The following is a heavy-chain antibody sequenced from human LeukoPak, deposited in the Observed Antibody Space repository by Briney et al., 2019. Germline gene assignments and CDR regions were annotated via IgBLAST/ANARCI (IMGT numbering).Heavy chain of an antibody. V-gene: IGHV4-34*01. CDR1: GGSLSGYY. J-gene: IGHJ4*02. CDR3: ARQWLVSPLFDY. D-gene: IGHD6-19*01. Sequence: SETLSLTCAVYGGSLSGYYWSWIRQPPGKGLEWIGEINHSGSTKYNPSLKSRVTISVDTSKNQLSLKLSSMTAADTAVYYCARQWLVSPLFDYWGQGTLVTVSS. CDR2: INHSGST.